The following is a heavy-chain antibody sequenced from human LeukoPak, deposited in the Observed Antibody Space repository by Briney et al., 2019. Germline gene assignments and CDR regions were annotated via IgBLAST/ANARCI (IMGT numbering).Heavy chain of an antibody. CDR1: GGSISSYY. CDR3: AAGYGDQHCDY. V-gene: IGHV4-59*01. D-gene: IGHD4-17*01. CDR2: IYYSGST. J-gene: IGHJ4*02. Sequence: SETLCLTCTVSGGSISSYYWSWIRQPPGKGLEWIGYIYYSGSTNYNPSLKSRVTISVDTSKNQFSLKLSSVTAADTAVYYCAAGYGDQHCDYWGQGTLVTVSS.